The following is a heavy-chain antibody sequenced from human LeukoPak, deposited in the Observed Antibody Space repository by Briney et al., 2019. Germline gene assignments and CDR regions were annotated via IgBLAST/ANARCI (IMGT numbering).Heavy chain of an antibody. Sequence: ASVKVSCKASGYTFTGYYMHWVRQAPGQGLEWMGWINPNSGGTNYAQKFQGRVTMTRDTSISTAYMELSRLRSDDTAVYYCARALGNWNDISWFDPWGQGTLVTVSS. J-gene: IGHJ5*02. CDR2: INPNSGGT. CDR3: ARALGNWNDISWFDP. V-gene: IGHV1-2*02. CDR1: GYTFTGYY. D-gene: IGHD1-1*01.